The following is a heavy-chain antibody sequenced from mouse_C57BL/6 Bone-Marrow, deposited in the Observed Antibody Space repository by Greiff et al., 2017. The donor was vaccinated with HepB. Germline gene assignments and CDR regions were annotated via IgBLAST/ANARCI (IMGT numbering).Heavy chain of an antibody. J-gene: IGHJ1*03. CDR2: IYPSDSET. D-gene: IGHD1-1*01. Sequence: QVQLQQPGAELVRPGSSVKLSCKASGYTFTSYWMDWVKQRPGQGLEWIGNIYPSDSETHYNQKFKDKATLTVDKSSSTAYMQLSSLTSEDSAVYYCTRTLSTVVPYWYFDVWGTGTTVTVSS. V-gene: IGHV1-61*01. CDR3: TRTLSTVVPYWYFDV. CDR1: GYTFTSYW.